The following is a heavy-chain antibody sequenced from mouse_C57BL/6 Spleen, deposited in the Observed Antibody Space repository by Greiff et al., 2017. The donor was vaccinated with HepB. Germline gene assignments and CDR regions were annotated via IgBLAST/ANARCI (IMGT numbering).Heavy chain of an antibody. Sequence: VQLQQPGAELAKPGASVKLSCKASGYTFTSYWMHWVKQRPGQGLEWIGMIHPNSGSTNYNEKFKSKATLTVDKSSSTAYMQLSSLTSEDSAVYYCARGGYYGSSYDFDYWGQGTTLTVSS. CDR2: IHPNSGST. V-gene: IGHV1-64*01. CDR1: GYTFTSYW. D-gene: IGHD1-1*01. CDR3: ARGGYYGSSYDFDY. J-gene: IGHJ2*01.